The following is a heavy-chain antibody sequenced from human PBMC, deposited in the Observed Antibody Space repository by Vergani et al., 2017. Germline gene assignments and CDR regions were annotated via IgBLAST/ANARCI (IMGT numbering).Heavy chain of an antibody. CDR3: AKDXDDYVWGSYHPGDY. CDR2: IRYDGSNK. D-gene: IGHD3-16*02. V-gene: IGHV3-30*02. CDR1: GFTFSSYG. J-gene: IGHJ4*02. Sequence: QVQLVESGGGVVQPGGSLRLSCAASGFTFSSYGMHWVRQAPGKGLEWVAFIRYDGSNKYYADSVKGRFTISRDNSKNTLYLQMNSLRAEDTAVYYCAKDXDDYVWGSYHPGDYWGQGTLVTVSS.